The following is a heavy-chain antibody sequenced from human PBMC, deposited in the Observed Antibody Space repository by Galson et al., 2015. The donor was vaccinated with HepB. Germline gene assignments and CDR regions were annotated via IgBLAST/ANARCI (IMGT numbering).Heavy chain of an antibody. Sequence: SLRLSCAASGFTFSSYAMHWVRQAPGKGLEWVAVISYDGSNKYYADFVKGRFTISRDNSKNTLYLQMNSLRAEDTAVYYCARDPSSGWLKMAYYFDYWGQGTLVTVSS. CDR2: ISYDGSNK. CDR3: ARDPSSGWLKMAYYFDY. V-gene: IGHV3-30-3*01. D-gene: IGHD6-19*01. J-gene: IGHJ4*02. CDR1: GFTFSSYA.